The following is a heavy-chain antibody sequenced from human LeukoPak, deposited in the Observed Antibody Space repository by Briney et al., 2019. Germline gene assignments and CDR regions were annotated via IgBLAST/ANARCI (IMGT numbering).Heavy chain of an antibody. CDR1: GFAFSDHY. CDR2: IRKRTNSYST. CDR3: ANSGSYSPIDY. V-gene: IGHV3-72*01. Sequence: GGSLRLSCAASGFAFSDHYMDWVRQALEKGLEWVGRIRKRTNSYSTEYAASVKGRFTISRDDSKNSLYLQMNSLQTEDTAVYYCANSGSYSPIDYWGQGTLVTVSS. D-gene: IGHD1-26*01. J-gene: IGHJ4*02.